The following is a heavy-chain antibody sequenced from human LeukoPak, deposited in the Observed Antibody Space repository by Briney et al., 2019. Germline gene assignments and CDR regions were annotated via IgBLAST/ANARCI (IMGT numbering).Heavy chain of an antibody. V-gene: IGHV1-46*01. D-gene: IGHD2-2*01. Sequence: ASVKVSCKASGYTFTSYYMHWVRQAPGQGLEWMGIINPSGGSTSYAQKFQGRVTMTRDTSTSTVSMELSSLRSEDTAVYYCARARDIVVVPAAILGGDFDYWGQGTLVTVSS. J-gene: IGHJ4*02. CDR2: INPSGGST. CDR3: ARARDIVVVPAAILGGDFDY. CDR1: GYTFTSYY.